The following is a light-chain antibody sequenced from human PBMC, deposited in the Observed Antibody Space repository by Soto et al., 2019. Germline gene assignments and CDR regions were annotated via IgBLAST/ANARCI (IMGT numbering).Light chain of an antibody. CDR1: GANVGTYS. V-gene: IGLV1-51*01. CDR2: DST. J-gene: IGLJ1*01. Sequence: QSLLTQPPSVSAAPGQKVTISCSGSGANVGTYSVSWYQHLTGTAPKLLIYDSTTRPSGIPDRFSGSKSGTSATLGITGLQTGDEAEYYCGVWDRSLTSYVFXTGTNVKVL. CDR3: GVWDRSLTSYV.